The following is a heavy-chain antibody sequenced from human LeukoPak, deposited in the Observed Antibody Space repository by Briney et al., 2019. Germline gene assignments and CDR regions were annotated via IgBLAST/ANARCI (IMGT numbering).Heavy chain of an antibody. CDR2: ISAYNGNT. CDR3: ARGGRIVLMVYGGDGAFDI. Sequence: ASVKVSCKASGYTFTSYGISRVRQAPGQGLESMGWISAYNGNTNYAQKLQGRVTMTTDTSTSTAYMELRSLGSDDTDVYSCARGGRIVLMVYGGDGAFDIWGQGTMVTVSS. D-gene: IGHD2-8*01. CDR1: GYTFTSYG. V-gene: IGHV1-18*01. J-gene: IGHJ3*02.